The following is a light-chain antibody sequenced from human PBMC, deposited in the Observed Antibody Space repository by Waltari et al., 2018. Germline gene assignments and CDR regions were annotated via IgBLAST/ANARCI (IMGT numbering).Light chain of an antibody. J-gene: IGKJ4*01. V-gene: IGKV4-1*01. CDR1: QDILYNSNNKNY. CDR3: QQYYKTPS. CDR2: WAS. Sequence: DIVMTQSPGSLVVSLGERATINCKSGQDILYNSNNKNYLAWYQHKPGQSPNRLFYWASTRASGVPDRFSGSGAGTDFTLTISRVQAEDVAIYYGQQYYKTPSFGGGTKVE.